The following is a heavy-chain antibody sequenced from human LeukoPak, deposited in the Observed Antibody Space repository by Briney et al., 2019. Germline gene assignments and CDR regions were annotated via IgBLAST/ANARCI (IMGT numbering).Heavy chain of an antibody. V-gene: IGHV3-33*08. CDR1: GFAVSSTH. CDR3: ARDASPYDFWSGLPYYYYGMDV. Sequence: GGSLRLSCAASGFAVSSTHMSWVRQAPGKGLEWVAVIWYDGSNKYYADSVKGRFTISRDNSKNTLYLQMNSLRAEDTAVYYCARDASPYDFWSGLPYYYYGMDVWGQGTTVTVSS. D-gene: IGHD3-3*01. J-gene: IGHJ6*02. CDR2: IWYDGSNK.